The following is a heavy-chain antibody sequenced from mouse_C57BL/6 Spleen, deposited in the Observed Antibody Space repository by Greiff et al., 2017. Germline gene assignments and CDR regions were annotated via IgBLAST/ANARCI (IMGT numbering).Heavy chain of an antibody. CDR2: IHPNSGST. D-gene: IGHD1-1*01. J-gene: IGHJ2*01. CDR1: GYTFTSYW. Sequence: QVQLQQPGAELVKPGASVKLSCKASGYTFTSYWMHWVKQRPGQGLEWIGKIHPNSGSTNYNEKFKSKATLTVDKSSSTAYMQLSSLTSEDSAVYYCASQGDYYGSSYNFDYWGQGTTLTVAS. V-gene: IGHV1-64*01. CDR3: ASQGDYYGSSYNFDY.